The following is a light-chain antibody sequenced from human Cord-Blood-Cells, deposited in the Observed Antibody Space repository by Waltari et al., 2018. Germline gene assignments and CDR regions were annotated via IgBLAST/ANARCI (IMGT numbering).Light chain of an antibody. Sequence: DIQMIQYPSSLSASVGDRVTITCRASQGIISWLAWYQQRPEKDPKALIYAAPSLQSGVPSRFSGSGSGTDFTLTISSLQPEDFATYYCQQYNSYPLTFGGGTKVEIK. V-gene: IGKV1D-16*01. CDR2: AAP. CDR3: QQYNSYPLT. CDR1: QGIISW. J-gene: IGKJ4*01.